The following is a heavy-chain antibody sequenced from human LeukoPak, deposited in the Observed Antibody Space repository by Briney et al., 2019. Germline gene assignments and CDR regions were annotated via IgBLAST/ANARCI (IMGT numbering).Heavy chain of an antibody. D-gene: IGHD6-19*01. CDR2: INHSGST. J-gene: IGHJ4*02. CDR3: ATEGGSSGWLPAFDY. CDR1: GGSFSGYY. V-gene: IGHV4-34*01. Sequence: PSETLSLTCAVYGGSFSGYYWSWIRQPPGKGLEWIGEINHSGSTNYNPSLKSRVTISVDTSKNQFSLKLSSVTAADTAVYYCATEGGSSGWLPAFDYWSQGTLVTVSS.